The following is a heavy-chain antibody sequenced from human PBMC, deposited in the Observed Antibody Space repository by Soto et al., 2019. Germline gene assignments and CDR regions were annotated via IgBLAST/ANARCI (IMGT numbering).Heavy chain of an antibody. CDR2: INPSGGST. D-gene: IGHD3-10*01. CDR3: ARDYYGSETRYYYYYMDV. CDR1: GYTFTSYY. Sequence: ASVKVSCKASGYTFTSYYMHWVRQAPGQGLEWMGIINPSGGSTSYAQKFQGRVTMTRDTSTSTVYMELSSLRSEDTAVYYCARDYYGSETRYYYYYMDVWGKRTTVTVSS. V-gene: IGHV1-46*03. J-gene: IGHJ6*03.